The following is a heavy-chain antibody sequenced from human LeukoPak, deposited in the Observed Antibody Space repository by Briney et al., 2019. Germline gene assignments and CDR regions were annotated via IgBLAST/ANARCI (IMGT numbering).Heavy chain of an antibody. V-gene: IGHV4-39*01. J-gene: IGHJ3*02. CDR3: ARVVLVTASLMTFDI. CDR2: IYYSGST. D-gene: IGHD2-21*02. Sequence: SETLSLTCTVSGGSINSGGYYWGWIRQPPGKGLEWIGSIYYSGSTYYNPSLKSRVTISVDTSKNQFSLKLSSVTAADMAVYYCARVVLVTASLMTFDIWGQGTMVTVSS. CDR1: GGSINSGGYY.